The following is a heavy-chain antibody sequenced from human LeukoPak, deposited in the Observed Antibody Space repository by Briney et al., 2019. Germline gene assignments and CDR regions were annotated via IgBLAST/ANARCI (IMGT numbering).Heavy chain of an antibody. J-gene: IGHJ4*02. Sequence: GASVKVSCKASGYTFTSYGISWVRQAPGQGLEWMGWISAYNGNTNYAQKFQGRVTITADESTSTAYMELSSLRSEDTAVYYCARASGNGNFDYWGQGTLVTVSS. D-gene: IGHD1-1*01. CDR1: GYTFTSYG. CDR3: ARASGNGNFDY. V-gene: IGHV1-18*01. CDR2: ISAYNGNT.